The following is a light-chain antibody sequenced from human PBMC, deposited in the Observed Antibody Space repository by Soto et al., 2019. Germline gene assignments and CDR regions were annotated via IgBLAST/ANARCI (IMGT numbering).Light chain of an antibody. CDR1: QSVSST. J-gene: IGKJ1*01. CDR3: QQYNDWHQT. Sequence: IVMTQSPATLSMSPGVRATLSCRASQSVSSTLAWYQQKPGQAPRILIYGASTRATGIPARFSGSGSGTEFTLTISSLQSEDFAVYYCQQYNDWHQTFGQGTKVDIK. CDR2: GAS. V-gene: IGKV3-15*01.